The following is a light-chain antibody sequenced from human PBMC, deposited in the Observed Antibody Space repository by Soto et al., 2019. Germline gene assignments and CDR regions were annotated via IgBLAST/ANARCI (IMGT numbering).Light chain of an antibody. J-gene: IGLJ1*01. V-gene: IGLV2-14*01. Sequence: QSALTQHASASLSPRQSITISCTGTSCDVGAYNYVSLFQQHPGKAPTLMISEVSNRPSGVSNRFSGSKSGNAASLTISGLQAEDEADYFCFSFTTDWTHVFGTGTKVTVL. CDR2: EVS. CDR3: FSFTTDWTHV. CDR1: SCDVGAYNY.